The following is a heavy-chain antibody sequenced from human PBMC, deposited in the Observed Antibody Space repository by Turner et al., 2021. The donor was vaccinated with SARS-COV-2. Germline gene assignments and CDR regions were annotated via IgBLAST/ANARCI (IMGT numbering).Heavy chain of an antibody. CDR2: IIPILGIA. D-gene: IGHD6-13*01. Sequence: QVQLVQSGAEVKKPGSSVKVSCKAPGDTFSSYTISWVRQAPGQGLEWMGRIIPILGIANYAQKFQGRVTITADKSTSTAYMELSSLRSEETAVYYCARDEGEIAAAGIVYYYGMDVWGQGTTVTVSS. J-gene: IGHJ6*02. CDR3: ARDEGEIAAAGIVYYYGMDV. CDR1: GDTFSSYT. V-gene: IGHV1-69*08.